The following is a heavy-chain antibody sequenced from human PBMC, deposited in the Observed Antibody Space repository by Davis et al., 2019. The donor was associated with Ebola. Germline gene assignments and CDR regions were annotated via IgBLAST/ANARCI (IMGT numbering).Heavy chain of an antibody. D-gene: IGHD1-26*01. CDR1: GYTFTSYG. Sequence: ASVKVSCKASGYTFTSYGISWVRQAPGQGLEWMGWISAYNGNTNYAQKFQGRVTMTRNTSISTAYMELSSLRFEDTAVYYCARAPSYRSSKWDWLDPWGQGTLVTVSS. J-gene: IGHJ5*02. CDR3: ARAPSYRSSKWDWLDP. V-gene: IGHV1-18*01. CDR2: ISAYNGNT.